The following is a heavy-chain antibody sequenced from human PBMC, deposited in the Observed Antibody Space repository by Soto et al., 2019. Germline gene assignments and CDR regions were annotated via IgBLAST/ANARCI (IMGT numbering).Heavy chain of an antibody. CDR3: AKDKGVFNWATSYFDY. Sequence: VGSLRLSCAASGFTFSNYTMHWVRQAPGNGLEWVALTSYDGNNEYYTDSVKGRFTISRDNSKNTLFLQMNSPRPEDTAVYYCAKDKGVFNWATSYFDYWGQGALVTVSS. V-gene: IGHV3-30*18. CDR1: GFTFSNYT. J-gene: IGHJ4*02. CDR2: TSYDGNNE. D-gene: IGHD1-1*01.